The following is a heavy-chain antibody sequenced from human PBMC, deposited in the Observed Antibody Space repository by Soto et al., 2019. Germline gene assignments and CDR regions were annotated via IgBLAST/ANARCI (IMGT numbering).Heavy chain of an antibody. CDR3: AAQYQYYYDSSGYEAFDI. J-gene: IGHJ3*02. D-gene: IGHD3-22*01. CDR2: ISGSGGST. CDR1: GFTFSSYA. Sequence: PGGSLRLSCAASGFTFSSYAMSWVRQAPGKGLEWVSAISGSGGSTYYADSVKGRFTISRDNSKNTLYLQMNSLRAEDTAVYYCAAQYQYYYDSSGYEAFDIRAQRTMVTGSS. V-gene: IGHV3-23*01.